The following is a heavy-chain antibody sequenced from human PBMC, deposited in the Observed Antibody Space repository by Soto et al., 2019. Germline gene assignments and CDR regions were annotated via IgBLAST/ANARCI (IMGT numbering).Heavy chain of an antibody. D-gene: IGHD3-10*01. V-gene: IGHV1-18*01. CDR1: GYTFTMYG. Sequence: SVKVSCKASGYTFTMYGISCVRQSALQWRDGMGWISAYNGNTNYAQKLQGRVTMTTDTSTSTAYMELRSLRSDDTAVYYCARGGRLLWFGELSPRNWFDPWGQGTLVTVSS. CDR3: ARGGRLLWFGELSPRNWFDP. J-gene: IGHJ5*02. CDR2: ISAYNGNT.